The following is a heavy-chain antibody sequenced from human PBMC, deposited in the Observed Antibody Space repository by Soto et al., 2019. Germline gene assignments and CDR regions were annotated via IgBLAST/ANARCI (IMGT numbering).Heavy chain of an antibody. D-gene: IGHD3-10*01. J-gene: IGHJ6*02. Sequence: SETLSLTCTVSGGSISSGGYYWSWIRQHPGKGLEWIGYIYYSGSTHYNPSLKSRVTISVDTSKNQFSLKLSSVTAADTAVYYCARVCSAGYYYYGMDVWGQGTTVTVSS. CDR1: GGSISSGGYY. V-gene: IGHV4-31*03. CDR2: IYYSGST. CDR3: ARVCSAGYYYYGMDV.